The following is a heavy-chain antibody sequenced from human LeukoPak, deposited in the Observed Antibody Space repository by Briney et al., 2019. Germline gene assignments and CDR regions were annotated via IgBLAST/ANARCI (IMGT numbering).Heavy chain of an antibody. CDR1: GGSISSNNYY. CDR3: ARLVAGWFDP. D-gene: IGHD6-19*01. V-gene: IGHV4-39*01. Sequence: SETLSLTCTVSGGSISSNNYYWGWIRQPPGKGLEWIGSISYTGSTYYNTSLKSRLTISVDTSKNQFSLKLSSVTAADTAVYYCARLVAGWFDPWGQGTLVTVSS. CDR2: ISYTGST. J-gene: IGHJ5*02.